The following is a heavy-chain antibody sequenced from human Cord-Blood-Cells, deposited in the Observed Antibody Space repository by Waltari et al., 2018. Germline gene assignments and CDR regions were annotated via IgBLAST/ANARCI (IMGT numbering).Heavy chain of an antibody. CDR3: ARAPKSNSFDY. J-gene: IGHJ4*02. V-gene: IGHV6-1*01. Sequence: QVQLQQSGPGLVQPSQTLSLTCAISGASVPRHSAAWNWIRKSPSRGLEWLGRTYHRAKWYNDYAVSVKSRITINPNTSKNQFSLQLNSVTPEDTAVYYCARAPKSNSFDYWGQGTLVTVSS. CDR2: TYHRAKWYN. CDR1: GASVPRHSAA.